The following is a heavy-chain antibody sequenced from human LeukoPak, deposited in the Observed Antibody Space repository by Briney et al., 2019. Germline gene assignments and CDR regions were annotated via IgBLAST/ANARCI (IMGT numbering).Heavy chain of an antibody. J-gene: IGHJ4*02. CDR3: ARDLPLTIFGVVNDY. V-gene: IGHV1-69*04. Sequence: SVKVSCKASGGTFISYAISWVRQAPGQGLEWMGRIIPILFIANYAQKFQARVTIPADKSTSTAYMELSSLRSEDAAVYYCARDLPLTIFGVVNDYCGQGTLVTVSS. CDR2: IIPILFIA. D-gene: IGHD3-3*01. CDR1: GGTFISYA.